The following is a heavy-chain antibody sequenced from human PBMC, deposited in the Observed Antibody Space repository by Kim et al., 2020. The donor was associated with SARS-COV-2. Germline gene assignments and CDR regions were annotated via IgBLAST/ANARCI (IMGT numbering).Heavy chain of an antibody. V-gene: IGHV3-30*18. CDR3: AKDPYYYDTSVPIFYHYFYGMDV. Sequence: GGSLRLSCAASGFTFNSYGIHWVRQAPGKGLEWVAVISYDGRNKYYADSVKGRFTISRDNSKNTLYLQMNSLRAEDTAVYFCAKDPYYYDTSVPIFYHYFYGMDVWGQGATVTVSS. D-gene: IGHD3-22*01. J-gene: IGHJ6*02. CDR2: ISYDGRNK. CDR1: GFTFNSYG.